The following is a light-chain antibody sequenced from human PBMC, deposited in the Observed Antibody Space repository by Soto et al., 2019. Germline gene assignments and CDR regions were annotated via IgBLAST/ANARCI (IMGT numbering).Light chain of an antibody. V-gene: IGKV1-5*01. Sequence: DIQMTQPPSTLSASVGDRVTITCRASQSISSWLAWYQQKPGKAPKLLIYDASSLESGVPSRFSGSGSGTEFTLTISSLQPDDFATYYCQQYNSWTRTFGQGTKVDIK. CDR3: QQYNSWTRT. CDR2: DAS. J-gene: IGKJ1*01. CDR1: QSISSW.